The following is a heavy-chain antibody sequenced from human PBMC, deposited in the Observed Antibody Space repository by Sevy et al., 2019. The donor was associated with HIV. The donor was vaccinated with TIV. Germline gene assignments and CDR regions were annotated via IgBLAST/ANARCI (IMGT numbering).Heavy chain of an antibody. V-gene: IGHV3-21*01. CDR1: GFIFSNYN. CDR2: ISSSSNDI. CDR3: ASTMELLVPDY. J-gene: IGHJ4*02. Sequence: GGSLRLSCAASGFIFSNYNMKWVRQAPGKGLEWVSSISSSSNDIYYADSVMGRFTISRDNAKNSLYLQMNSLRAEDTAVYYRASTMELLVPDYWGQGTLVSVSS. D-gene: IGHD2-21*02.